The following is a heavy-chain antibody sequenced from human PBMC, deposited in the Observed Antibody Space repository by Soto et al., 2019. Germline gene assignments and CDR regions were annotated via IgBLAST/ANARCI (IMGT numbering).Heavy chain of an antibody. Sequence: SETLSLTCTVSGGSISSGYYYWSWIRQHPEKGLEWIGYIYHSGSTYYNPSLKSRVTISVDTSKNQFSLKLSSVTAADTAVFYCARENGRVTTRSYHHFGMDVWGQGTTVTVS. V-gene: IGHV4-31*03. D-gene: IGHD4-17*01. CDR3: ARENGRVTTRSYHHFGMDV. J-gene: IGHJ6*02. CDR1: GGSISSGYYY. CDR2: IYHSGST.